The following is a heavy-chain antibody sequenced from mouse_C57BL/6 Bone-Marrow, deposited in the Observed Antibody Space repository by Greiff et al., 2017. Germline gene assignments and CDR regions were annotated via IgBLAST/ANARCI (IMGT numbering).Heavy chain of an antibody. CDR2: ISSGGDYI. V-gene: IGHV5-9-1*02. CDR3: TRGRGGNAMDY. Sequence: EVHLVESGEGLVKPGGSLKLSCAASGFTFSSYAMSWVRQTPGKRLEWVAYISSGGDYIYYADTVKGRFTIARDTARNTLYLQMSGLKSEGTAMYYCTRGRGGNAMDYWGQGTSVTVSS. J-gene: IGHJ4*01. CDR1: GFTFSSYA. D-gene: IGHD2-1*01.